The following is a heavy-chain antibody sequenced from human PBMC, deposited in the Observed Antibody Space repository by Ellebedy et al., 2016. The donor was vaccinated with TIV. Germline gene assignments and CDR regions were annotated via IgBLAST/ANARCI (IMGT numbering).Heavy chain of an antibody. CDR1: GGSFSGYY. V-gene: IGHV4-34*01. J-gene: IGHJ4*02. CDR2: INHSGST. Sequence: SETLSLXXAVYGGSFSGYYWSWLRQPPGKGLEWIGEINHSGSTNYNPSLKSRVTISVDTSKNQFSLKLSSVTAADTAVYYCARAGLITGNDYWGQGILVTVSS. CDR3: ARAGLITGNDY. D-gene: IGHD1-14*01.